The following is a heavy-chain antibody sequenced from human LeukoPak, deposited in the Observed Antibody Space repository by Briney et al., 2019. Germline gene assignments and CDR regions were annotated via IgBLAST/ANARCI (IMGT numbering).Heavy chain of an antibody. CDR3: AANTPRVVREDAFDI. CDR1: GFTFTSSA. CDR2: IVVGSGNT. V-gene: IGHV1-58*02. D-gene: IGHD2-21*01. J-gene: IGHJ3*02. Sequence: ASVKVSCKASGFTFTSSAMQGVRQAPGQRLEWIGWIVVGSGNTNYAQNFQERVTITRDMSTSTAYMELSSLRSEETAVYYCAANTPRVVREDAFDIWGEGTMVTVSS.